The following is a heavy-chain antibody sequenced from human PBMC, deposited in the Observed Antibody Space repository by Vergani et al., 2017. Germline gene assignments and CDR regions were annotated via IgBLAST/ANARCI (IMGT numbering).Heavy chain of an antibody. CDR3: ARGGDIVVVPAADYYYGMDV. CDR2: INPSGGST. D-gene: IGHD2-2*01. J-gene: IGHJ6*02. V-gene: IGHV1-46*01. CDR1: GYTFTSYY. Sequence: QVQLVQSGAEVKKPGASVKVSWKASGYTFTSYYMHWVRQAPGQGLEWMGIINPSGGSTSYAQKFQGRVTMTRDTSTSTVYMELSSLRSEDTAVYYCARGGDIVVVPAADYYYGMDVWGQGTTVTVSS.